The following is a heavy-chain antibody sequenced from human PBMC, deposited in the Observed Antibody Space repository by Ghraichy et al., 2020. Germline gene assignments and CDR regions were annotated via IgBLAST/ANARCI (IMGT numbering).Heavy chain of an antibody. CDR3: ATHLRWQTFDY. Sequence: GGSLRLSCAASGFTFSSYAMSWVRQALGKGLEWVSTISGSGGGTNYADSVKGRFTISRDNSKNTLYLQMNSLRAEDTAVYYCATHLRWQTFDYWGQGTLVTVSS. J-gene: IGHJ4*02. V-gene: IGHV3-23*01. CDR2: ISGSGGGT. CDR1: GFTFSSYA. D-gene: IGHD4-23*01.